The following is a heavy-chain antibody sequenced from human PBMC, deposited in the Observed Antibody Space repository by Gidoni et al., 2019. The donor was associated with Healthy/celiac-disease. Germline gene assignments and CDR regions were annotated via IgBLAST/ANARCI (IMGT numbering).Heavy chain of an antibody. CDR3: AKVPGGAKGY. CDR2: ISGSGGST. CDR1: GFTFSSYA. Sequence: EEQLLESGGGLVQPGGSLRLSCAAPGFTFSSYAMGWVRQAPGKGLEWVSAISGSGGSTYYADSVKGRFTISRDNSKNTLYLQMNSLRAEDTAVYYCAKVPGGAKGYWGQGTLVTVSS. V-gene: IGHV3-23*01. D-gene: IGHD3-16*01. J-gene: IGHJ4*02.